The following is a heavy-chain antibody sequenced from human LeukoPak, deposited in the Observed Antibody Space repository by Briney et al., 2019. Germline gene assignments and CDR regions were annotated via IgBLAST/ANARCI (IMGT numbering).Heavy chain of an antibody. Sequence: GASVTVSCKASGGTFSSYAISWVRQAPGQGLEWMGGIIPIFGTANYAQKFQGRVTITADESTSTAYMELSSLRSEDTAVYYCIIAVAGTRAPYYGMDVWGQGTTVTVPS. CDR1: GGTFSSYA. CDR2: IIPIFGTA. D-gene: IGHD6-19*01. CDR3: IIAVAGTRAPYYGMDV. V-gene: IGHV1-69*13. J-gene: IGHJ6*02.